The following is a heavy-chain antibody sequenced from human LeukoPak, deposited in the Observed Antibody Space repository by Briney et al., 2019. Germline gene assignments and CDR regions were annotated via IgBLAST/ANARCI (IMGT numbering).Heavy chain of an antibody. D-gene: IGHD3-10*01. Sequence: SETLSLTCTVSGGSISSVSYYWGWIRQPPGKGLEWIGSIYYSGSTYYNPSLKSRVTISVDTSKNHFSLKLSSVTAADTAVYYCARHGGYYGSSSYSFFDYWGQGTLVTVSS. CDR2: IYYSGST. V-gene: IGHV4-39*01. J-gene: IGHJ4*02. CDR1: GGSISSVSYY. CDR3: ARHGGYYGSSSYSFFDY.